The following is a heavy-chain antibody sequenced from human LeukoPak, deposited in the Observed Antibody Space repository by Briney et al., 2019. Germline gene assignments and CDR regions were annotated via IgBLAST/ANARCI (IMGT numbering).Heavy chain of an antibody. J-gene: IGHJ3*02. Sequence: GASVKVSCKASGYTFTDYYMHWVRQAPGQGLEWMGWINPNSGGTNYAQKFQGRVTMTRDTSISTAYMELSSLRSDDTAVYYCASKGSGYCRSTSCQGAFDIWGQGTKVTVSS. CDR3: ASKGSGYCRSTSCQGAFDI. V-gene: IGHV1-2*02. CDR1: GYTFTDYY. D-gene: IGHD2-2*01. CDR2: INPNSGGT.